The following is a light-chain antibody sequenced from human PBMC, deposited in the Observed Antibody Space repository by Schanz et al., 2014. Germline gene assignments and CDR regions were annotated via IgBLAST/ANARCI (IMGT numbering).Light chain of an antibody. CDR1: SSDVGGYNY. Sequence: QSALTQPASVSGSPGQSITISCTGTSSDVGGYNYVSWYQQNPGKAPKFIISDVTRRPSGVPDRFSGSKSDNTASLTVSGLQVEDEADYYCGSYAGNINWVFGGGTKLTVL. J-gene: IGLJ3*02. CDR3: GSYAGNINWV. CDR2: DVT. V-gene: IGLV2-8*01.